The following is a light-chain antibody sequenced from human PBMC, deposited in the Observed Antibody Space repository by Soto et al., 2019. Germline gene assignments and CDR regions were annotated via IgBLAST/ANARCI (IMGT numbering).Light chain of an antibody. CDR2: GTS. Sequence: EVVLTQSPGTLSLSPGERATLSCRASQSVSSSHLAWYQQKPGQAPRLLIYGTSSRATGIPDRFSGSGSGTDFTLTISRLEPEDFAVYYCQQYGSLSWTFGQGTKVEIK. V-gene: IGKV3-20*01. J-gene: IGKJ1*01. CDR3: QQYGSLSWT. CDR1: QSVSSSH.